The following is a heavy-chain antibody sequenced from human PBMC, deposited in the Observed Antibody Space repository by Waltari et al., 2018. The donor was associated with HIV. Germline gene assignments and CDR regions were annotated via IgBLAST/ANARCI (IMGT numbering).Heavy chain of an antibody. J-gene: IGHJ4*02. CDR2: INTVNDNT. CDR3: ARKGAAGFFYFDC. D-gene: IGHD2-15*01. V-gene: IGHV1-3*04. CDR1: GYTFTSYA. Sequence: QVQLVQSGAEVKKPGASVKVSCKASGYTFTSYAIHWVRQAPGQRLEWMGWINTVNDNTEYSQKFQGRVTIARDTSASTAYMELSSLTSEDTAIYYCARKGAAGFFYFDCWGQGTLVTVSS.